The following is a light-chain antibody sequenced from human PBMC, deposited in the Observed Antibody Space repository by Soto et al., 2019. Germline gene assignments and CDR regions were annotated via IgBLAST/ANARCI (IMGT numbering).Light chain of an antibody. V-gene: IGKV1-39*01. CDR3: QQTYSTPNT. Sequence: DIQMTQSPSSLSASVGDRVTITCRASQTISSYLNWYQQKPGKAPKLLLYDTSSLRRGVPSRFSGSGSGTDFTLTISSLQPEDFAIYYCQQTYSTPNTFGQGTKLEI. CDR1: QTISSY. J-gene: IGKJ2*01. CDR2: DTS.